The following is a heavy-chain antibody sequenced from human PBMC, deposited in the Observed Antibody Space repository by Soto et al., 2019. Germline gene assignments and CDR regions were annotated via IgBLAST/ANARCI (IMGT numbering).Heavy chain of an antibody. Sequence: GGSLRLSCAASGFTFSSYAMSWVRQAPGKGLKWVSAISGSGGSTYYADSVKGRFTISRDNSKNTLYLQMNSLRAEDTAVYYCAKDRPNRKIVVVPAATDYWGQATLVNVSS. CDR2: ISGSGGST. J-gene: IGHJ4*02. D-gene: IGHD2-2*01. CDR1: GFTFSSYA. V-gene: IGHV3-23*01. CDR3: AKDRPNRKIVVVPAATDY.